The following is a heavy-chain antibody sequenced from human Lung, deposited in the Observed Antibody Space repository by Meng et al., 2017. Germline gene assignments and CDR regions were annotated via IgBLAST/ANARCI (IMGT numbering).Heavy chain of an antibody. Sequence: QGPLGQSGAGVKKPGASVKVSCKPSGYNFPDYWLHWVRRAPGQGLEWMGRIDPKSGDTHYAQRFQGRVTMTGDTSISTAYMELSGLRSDDTAMYYCARDEDISAAGKLFGDYWGQGTLVTVSS. V-gene: IGHV1-2*06. D-gene: IGHD6-13*01. J-gene: IGHJ4*02. CDR2: IDPKSGDT. CDR3: ARDEDISAAGKLFGDY. CDR1: GYNFPDYW.